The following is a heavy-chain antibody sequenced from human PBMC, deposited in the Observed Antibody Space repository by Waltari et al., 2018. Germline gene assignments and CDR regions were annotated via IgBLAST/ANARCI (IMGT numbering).Heavy chain of an antibody. D-gene: IGHD1-26*01. CDR1: GFTFSSFW. CDR2: MKSDGSRT. Sequence: EVQLVESGGGLVQPGGSLRLSCAASGFTFSSFWMHWVRQAPGKGLVWVSRMKSDGSRTSYADSVKGRFTISRDNAKNTLYLQMNSLRAEDTAVYYCASARYSGTYYNDYWGQGMLVTVSP. CDR3: ASARYSGTYYNDY. V-gene: IGHV3-74*01. J-gene: IGHJ4*02.